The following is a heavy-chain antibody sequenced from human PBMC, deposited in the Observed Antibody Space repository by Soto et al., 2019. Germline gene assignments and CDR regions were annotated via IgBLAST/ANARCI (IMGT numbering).Heavy chain of an antibody. J-gene: IGHJ4*02. Sequence: QVPLVQSGAEVKKPGSSVKVSCKASGGTFSSYTISWVRQAPGQGLEWMGRIIPILGIANYAQKFQGRVTITADKSTSTAYMELSSLRSEDTAVYYCASAGGGGSCYSCSYWGQGTLVTVSS. CDR3: ASAGGGGSCYSCSY. CDR1: GGTFSSYT. CDR2: IIPILGIA. V-gene: IGHV1-69*02. D-gene: IGHD2-15*01.